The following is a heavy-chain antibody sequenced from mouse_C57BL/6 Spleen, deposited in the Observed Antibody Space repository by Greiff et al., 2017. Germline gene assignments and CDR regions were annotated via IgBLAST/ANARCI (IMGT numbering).Heavy chain of an antibody. CDR1: GYTFTSYW. CDR3: AMDYDY. Sequence: QVQLQQPGAELVKPGASVKLFCKASGYTFTSYWMQWVKQRPGQGLEWIGEIDPSDSYTNYNQKFKGKATLTVDTSSSTAYMQLSSLTSEDSAVYYCAMDYDYWGQGTTLTVSS. D-gene: IGHD2-4*01. J-gene: IGHJ2*01. CDR2: IDPSDSYT. V-gene: IGHV1-50*01.